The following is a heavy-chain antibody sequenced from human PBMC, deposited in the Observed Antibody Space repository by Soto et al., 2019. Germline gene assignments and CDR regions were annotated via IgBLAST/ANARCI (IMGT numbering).Heavy chain of an antibody. D-gene: IGHD3-22*01. J-gene: IGHJ4*02. Sequence: QVQLQESGPGLVKPSETLSLTCAVSGDSISTYYCMWIRQPPGKGLESIGYLYYSRSANYNPSLKSRVTLSVDTSTNQCSLTLSSMTAADTAVYYCALRSMAVVPEYWGQGTLVTVSS. CDR1: GDSISTYY. CDR3: ALRSMAVVPEY. CDR2: LYYSRSA. V-gene: IGHV4-59*01.